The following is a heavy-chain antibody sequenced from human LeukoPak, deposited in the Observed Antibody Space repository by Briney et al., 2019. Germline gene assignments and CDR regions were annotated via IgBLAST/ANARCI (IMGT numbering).Heavy chain of an antibody. CDR1: GGSFSGYY. CDR2: INHSGST. CDR3: ARRAQRTYYYYYMDV. V-gene: IGHV4-34*01. Sequence: PSETLSLTCAVYGGSFSGYYWSWIRQPPGKGLEWIGEINHSGSTNYNPSLKSRVTISVDTSKNQFSLKLSSVTAADTAVYYCARRAQRTYYYYYMDVWGKGTTVTVSS. D-gene: IGHD1-7*01. J-gene: IGHJ6*03.